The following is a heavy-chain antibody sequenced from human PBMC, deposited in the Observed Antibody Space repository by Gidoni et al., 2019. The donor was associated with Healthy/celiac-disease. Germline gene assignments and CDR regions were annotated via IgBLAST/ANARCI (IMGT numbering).Heavy chain of an antibody. CDR1: GFTFSSDS. CDR2: ISSSSSYI. CDR3: ASTYSGSNYYYYYGMDV. J-gene: IGHJ6*02. D-gene: IGHD1-26*01. Sequence: EVQLVESGGGLVKPGGSLRLSCAASGFTFSSDSMNWVRQAPGKGREGVSSISSSSSYIYYADSVKGRFTISRDNAKNSLYLQMNSLRAEDTAVYYCASTYSGSNYYYYYGMDVWGQGTTVTVSS. V-gene: IGHV3-21*01.